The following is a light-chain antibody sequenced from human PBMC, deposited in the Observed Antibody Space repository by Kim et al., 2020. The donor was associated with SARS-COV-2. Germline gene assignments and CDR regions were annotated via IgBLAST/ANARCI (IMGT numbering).Light chain of an antibody. V-gene: IGKV1-5*03. Sequence: ASVGGSVTITCRASQSISGWLAWYQQKPGKAPKILIYKASSLESGVPSRFSGSGSGTEFTLTVSSLQPDDFATYYCQQYNSYPWTFGQGTKVDIK. CDR2: KAS. CDR3: QQYNSYPWT. J-gene: IGKJ1*01. CDR1: QSISGW.